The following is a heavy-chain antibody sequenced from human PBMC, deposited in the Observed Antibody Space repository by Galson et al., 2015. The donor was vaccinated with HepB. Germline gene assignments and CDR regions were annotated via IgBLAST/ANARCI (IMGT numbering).Heavy chain of an antibody. D-gene: IGHD2-8*01. Sequence: SVKVSCKASRDALNNFVFSWVRQAPGQGLEWMGGINRIFGTTNYTQKFQGRVTITADESTGTVYVELTSLRLDDTAVYYCARPADYCDSGVCYKRDDHHYYMDVWGKGTTVTVSS. CDR1: RDALNNFV. J-gene: IGHJ6*03. V-gene: IGHV1-69*13. CDR2: INRIFGTT. CDR3: ARPADYCDSGVCYKRDDHHYYMDV.